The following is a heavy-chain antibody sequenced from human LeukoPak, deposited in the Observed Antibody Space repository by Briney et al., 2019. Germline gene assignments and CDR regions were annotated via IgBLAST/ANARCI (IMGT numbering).Heavy chain of an antibody. V-gene: IGHV1-69*13. Sequence: SVKVSCKASGGTFSSYAISWVRQAPGQGLEWMGGIIPIFDTANYAQKFQGRVTITADESTSTAYMELSSLRSEDTAVYYCARDRAGYCSGGSCYGYYYGMDVWGQGTRSPSP. D-gene: IGHD2-15*01. CDR2: IIPIFDTA. J-gene: IGHJ6*02. CDR1: GGTFSSYA. CDR3: ARDRAGYCSGGSCYGYYYGMDV.